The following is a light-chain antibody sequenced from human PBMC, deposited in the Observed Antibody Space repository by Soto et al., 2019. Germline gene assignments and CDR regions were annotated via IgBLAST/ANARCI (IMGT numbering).Light chain of an antibody. CDR2: AAS. V-gene: IGKV1-39*01. CDR1: QSISSY. CDR3: QQNYNTPWT. Sequence: DIQMTQSPSSLSASVGDRVTITYRASQSISSYLNWYQQKPGKAPKLLIYAASSLQSGVPSGFSGSGSGTDFTLTISSLQPEDFATYYCQQNYNTPWTFGQGTKVEIK. J-gene: IGKJ1*01.